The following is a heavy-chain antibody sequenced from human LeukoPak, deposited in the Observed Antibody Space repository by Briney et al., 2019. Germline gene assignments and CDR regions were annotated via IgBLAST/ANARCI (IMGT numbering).Heavy chain of an antibody. J-gene: IGHJ5*02. D-gene: IGHD2-2*01. Sequence: SQTLSLTCTVSGGSISSGSYYWSWIRQPAGKGLEWIGRIYTSGSTNYNPSLKSRVTISVDTSKNQFSLKLSSVTAADTAVYYCARGIVVVPAANQVVNWFDPWGQGTLVTVSS. CDR1: GGSISSGSYY. CDR2: IYTSGST. CDR3: ARGIVVVPAANQVVNWFDP. V-gene: IGHV4-61*02.